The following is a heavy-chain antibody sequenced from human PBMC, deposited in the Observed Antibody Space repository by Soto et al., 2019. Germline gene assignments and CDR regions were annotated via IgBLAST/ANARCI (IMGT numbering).Heavy chain of an antibody. CDR1: GFTFSSYA. V-gene: IGHV3-23*01. J-gene: IGHJ4*02. CDR3: AKDLTRITMIVVVDPHGDRPGALTDY. D-gene: IGHD3-22*01. Sequence: PGGSLRLSCAASGFTFSSYAMSSVRQAPGKGLEWVSAISGSGGSTYYADSVKGRFTISRDNSKNTLYLQMNSLRAEDTAVYYCAKDLTRITMIVVVDPHGDRPGALTDYWGQGTLVTVSS. CDR2: ISGSGGST.